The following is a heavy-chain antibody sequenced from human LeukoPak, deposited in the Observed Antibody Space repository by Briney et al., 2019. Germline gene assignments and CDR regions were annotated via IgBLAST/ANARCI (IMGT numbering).Heavy chain of an antibody. D-gene: IGHD6-19*01. CDR2: IIPIFGTA. Sequence: GASVKVSCKASGGTFSSYAISWVRQAPGQGLEWMGGIIPIFGTANYAQKFQGRVTITADKSTSTAYMELSSLRSEDTAVYYCASRTARIAVAGKKGAFDIWGQGTMVTVSS. J-gene: IGHJ3*02. CDR3: ASRTARIAVAGKKGAFDI. CDR1: GGTFSSYA. V-gene: IGHV1-69*06.